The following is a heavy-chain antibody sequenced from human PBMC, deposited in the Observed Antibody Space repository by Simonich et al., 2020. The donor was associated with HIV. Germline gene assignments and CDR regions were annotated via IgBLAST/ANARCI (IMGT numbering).Heavy chain of an antibody. CDR2: IYYSGST. Sequence: QVQLQESGPGLVKPSETLSLTCTVSGGSISSYYWSWIRQPPGKGLEWIGYIYYSGSTNYNPSLKRRVTRSVDTSKNQFSLKLSSVTAADTAVYYCARGGYCSGGSCYPLFSRYGMDVWGQGTTVTVSS. J-gene: IGHJ6*02. CDR1: GGSISSYY. CDR3: ARGGYCSGGSCYPLFSRYGMDV. V-gene: IGHV4-59*12. D-gene: IGHD2-15*01.